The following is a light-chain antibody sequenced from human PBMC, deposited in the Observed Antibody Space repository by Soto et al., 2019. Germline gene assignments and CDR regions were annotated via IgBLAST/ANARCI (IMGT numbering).Light chain of an antibody. CDR2: DAS. CDR1: QSISSW. J-gene: IGKJ1*01. CDR3: QQYNSYSWT. Sequence: QMTQSPSTLSASVLDRVTITCRASQSISSWLAWYQQKPGKAPKLLIYDASSLESGVPSRFSGSGSGTEFTLTISSLQPDDFATYYCQQYNSYSWTFGQGTKVDIK. V-gene: IGKV1-5*01.